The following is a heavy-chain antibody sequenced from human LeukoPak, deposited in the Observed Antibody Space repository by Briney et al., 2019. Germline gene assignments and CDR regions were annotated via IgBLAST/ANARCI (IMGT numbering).Heavy chain of an antibody. D-gene: IGHD3-10*01. CDR2: ISGSGGST. J-gene: IGHJ4*02. CDR3: ARDPYYYASDC. CDR1: GFTFSSYA. V-gene: IGHV3-23*01. Sequence: GGSLRLSCAASGFTFSSYAMSWVRQAPGKGLEWVLAISGSGGSTYYADSVKGRFTISRDNAKNSVYLQMNSLRAEDTAVYYCARDPYYYASDCWGQGALVTVSS.